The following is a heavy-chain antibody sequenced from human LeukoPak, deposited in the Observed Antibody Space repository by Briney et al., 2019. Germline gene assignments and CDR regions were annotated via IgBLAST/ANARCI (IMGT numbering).Heavy chain of an antibody. CDR1: GLTFNNYA. CDR2: IYSDGNT. J-gene: IGHJ5*02. V-gene: IGHV3-23*05. Sequence: GGSLRLSCAVSGLTFNNYAMSWVRQAPGKGLEWVSSIYSDGNTYYADSVKGRFTISRDSSRNTLYLQMNSLRVEDSAVYYCAGDTHSSSWYDHWGQGTLVTVSS. CDR3: AGDTHSSSWYDH. D-gene: IGHD6-13*01.